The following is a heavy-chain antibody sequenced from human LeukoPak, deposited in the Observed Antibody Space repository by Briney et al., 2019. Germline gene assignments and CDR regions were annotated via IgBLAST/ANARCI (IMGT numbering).Heavy chain of an antibody. CDR1: GGSISTSSYY. D-gene: IGHD2-2*01. V-gene: IGHV4-39*01. CDR2: IFYSGST. CDR3: ARRDRYCSSTSCYGHRFDP. Sequence: SETLSLTCTVSGGSISTSSYYWGWIRQPPGKGLEWIGSIFYSGSTYYNPSLKSRVIISVDTSKNQFSLKLSSVTAADTAVYCCARRDRYCSSTSCYGHRFDPWGQGTLVTVSS. J-gene: IGHJ5*02.